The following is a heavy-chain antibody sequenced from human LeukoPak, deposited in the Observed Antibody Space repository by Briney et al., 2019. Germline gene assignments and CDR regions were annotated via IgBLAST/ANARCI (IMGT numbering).Heavy chain of an antibody. Sequence: AASVKVSCKASGYTFTSYGISWVRQAPGQGLEWLGWISTYNGNTHYAQKLQGRVTMTTDTSTTTAYMELRSLRSDDTAVYYCARKLDYDYSFDYWGQGTLVTVSS. V-gene: IGHV1-18*01. CDR1: GYTFTSYG. CDR3: ARKLDYDYSFDY. J-gene: IGHJ4*02. D-gene: IGHD5-12*01. CDR2: ISTYNGNT.